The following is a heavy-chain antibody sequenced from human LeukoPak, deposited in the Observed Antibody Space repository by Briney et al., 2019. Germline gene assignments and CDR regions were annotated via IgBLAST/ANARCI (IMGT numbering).Heavy chain of an antibody. V-gene: IGHV3-11*05. D-gene: IGHD6-19*01. CDR3: ARGFSIAVAGTQKVFDY. Sequence: GGSLRLSFAASGFTFSDYYMSWIRQAPGKGLEWVSYISSSSSYTNYADSVKGRFTISRDNAKNSLYLQMNSLRAEDTAVYYCARGFSIAVAGTQKVFDYWGQGTLVTVSS. CDR1: GFTFSDYY. CDR2: ISSSSSYT. J-gene: IGHJ4*02.